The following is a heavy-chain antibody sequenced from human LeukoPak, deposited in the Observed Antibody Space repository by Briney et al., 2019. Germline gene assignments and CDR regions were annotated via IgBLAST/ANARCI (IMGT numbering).Heavy chain of an antibody. V-gene: IGHV1-2*02. Sequence: ASVKVSCKASGYTFIDFYMHWLRQAPGQGPEWMGWIHANSGGTNYAQKFQGRVTMTRDTSISTAYMELSSLRSDDTAVYYCARVEVPGSWGFDYWGQGTLVTVSS. CDR1: GYTFIDFY. CDR2: IHANSGGT. D-gene: IGHD6-19*01. CDR3: ARVEVPGSWGFDY. J-gene: IGHJ4*02.